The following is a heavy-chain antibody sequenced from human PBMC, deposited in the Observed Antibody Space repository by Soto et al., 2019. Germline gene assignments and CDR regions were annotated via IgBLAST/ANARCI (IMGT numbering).Heavy chain of an antibody. Sequence: QVRLVQSGAEVKKTGSSVKVSCKASGTTFSSYAVGWVRQAPGQGLEWMGGIILPFGTPNYAQKFQGRVTISADESMTTAYMELRGLRSEDTAVYYCVRGPDYEGYFDYWGQGTLVTVSS. CDR2: IILPFGTP. V-gene: IGHV1-69*12. D-gene: IGHD3-22*01. J-gene: IGHJ4*02. CDR3: VRGPDYEGYFDY. CDR1: GTTFSSYA.